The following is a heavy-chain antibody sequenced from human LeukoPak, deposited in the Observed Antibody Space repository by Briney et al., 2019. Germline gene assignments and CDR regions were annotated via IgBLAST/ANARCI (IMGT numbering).Heavy chain of an antibody. J-gene: IGHJ3*02. D-gene: IGHD2-15*01. CDR3: ARRVVLGAFDI. Sequence: SETLSLTCTVSGGSISSSSYYWGWIRQPPGKGLEWIGSIYYSGSTYYNPSLKSRVAISVDTSKNQFSLKLSSVTAADTAVYYCARRVVLGAFDIWGQGTMVTVSS. CDR2: IYYSGST. CDR1: GGSISSSSYY. V-gene: IGHV4-39*01.